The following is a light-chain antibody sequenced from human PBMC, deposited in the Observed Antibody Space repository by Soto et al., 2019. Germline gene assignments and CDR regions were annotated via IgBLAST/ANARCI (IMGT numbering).Light chain of an antibody. CDR1: SSDIGDYNY. Sequence: QSALTQPASVSGSPGQSITISCTGTSSDIGDYNYVSWYQQYPGKVPKLVIYDVSHRPSGVSNRFSGSKSGNTASLTISGLQAEDEADYYCSSSTTTTSLALFGGGTKLTVL. J-gene: IGLJ3*02. V-gene: IGLV2-14*01. CDR2: DVS. CDR3: SSSTTTTSLAL.